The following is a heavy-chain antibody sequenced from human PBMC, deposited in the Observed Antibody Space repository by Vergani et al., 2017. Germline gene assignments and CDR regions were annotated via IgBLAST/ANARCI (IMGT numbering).Heavy chain of an antibody. CDR3: AREGSGGGYFDY. J-gene: IGHJ4*02. D-gene: IGHD2-15*01. V-gene: IGHV3-21*01. CDR1: GFTFSSYS. Sequence: EVQLVESGGGLVKPGGSLRLSCAASGFTFSSYSMNWVRQAPGKGLEWVSSISSISSYIYYADSVKGRFTISRDNAKNSLYLQMNSLRAEDTAVYYCAREGSGGGYFDYWGQGTLVTVSS. CDR2: ISSISSYI.